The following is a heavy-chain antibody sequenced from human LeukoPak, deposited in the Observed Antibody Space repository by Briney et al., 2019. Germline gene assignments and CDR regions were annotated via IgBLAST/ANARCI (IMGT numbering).Heavy chain of an antibody. CDR3: AREGYYGSGSPPSLYFDY. V-gene: IGHV3-30-3*01. CDR2: TSSDLNVK. Sequence: SGGSLGLSCAASGFTFRNYVTHWVRQAPGKGLEWVAVTSSDLNVKLYADSVKGRFTISRDNSRSTLYLQMNSLRPEDTAIYYCAREGYYGSGSPPSLYFDYWGQGTLVTVSS. CDR1: GFTFRNYV. D-gene: IGHD3-10*01. J-gene: IGHJ4*02.